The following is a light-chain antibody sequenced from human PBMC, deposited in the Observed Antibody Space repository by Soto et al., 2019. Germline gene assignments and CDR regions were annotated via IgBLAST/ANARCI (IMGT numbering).Light chain of an antibody. V-gene: IGKV1-39*01. CDR3: QQSYNTDGIT. J-gene: IGKJ5*01. CDR2: AAS. Sequence: DIHMTRSPSTLSGSVGNIFTITCRASQSISIYLNWYQQKPGKAPKVLIYAASSLQSGVPPRFSGSGSGTDFTLSISSLQPADFATYYCQQSYNTDGITFGQGTRLEIK. CDR1: QSISIY.